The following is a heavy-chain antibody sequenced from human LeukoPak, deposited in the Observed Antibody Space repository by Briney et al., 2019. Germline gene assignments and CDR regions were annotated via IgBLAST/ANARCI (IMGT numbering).Heavy chain of an antibody. D-gene: IGHD5-18*01. CDR1: GGSISSSKF. CDR2: IYYSGNT. CDR3: ARDGYSYGYDFDY. V-gene: IGHV4-39*07. J-gene: IGHJ4*02. Sequence: SETLSLTCTVSGGSISSSKFWGWIRQPPEQGLEWIGSIYYSGNTYYNPSLKSRVTISVDTSKNQFSLKLNSVTAADTALYYCARDGYSYGYDFDYWGQGTLVTVSS.